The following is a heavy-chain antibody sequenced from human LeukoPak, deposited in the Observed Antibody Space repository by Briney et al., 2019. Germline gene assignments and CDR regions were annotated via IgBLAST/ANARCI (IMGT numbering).Heavy chain of an antibody. V-gene: IGHV1-69*05. CDR3: ARGITIFNWFDP. Sequence: SVKVSCKASGGTFSSYAISWVRQAPGQGLEWMGGIIPIFGTANYAQKFQGRVTITTDESTSTAYMELSSLRSEDTAVYYCARGITIFNWFDPWGQGTLVTVSS. CDR2: IIPIFGTA. D-gene: IGHD3-9*01. J-gene: IGHJ5*02. CDR1: GGTFSSYA.